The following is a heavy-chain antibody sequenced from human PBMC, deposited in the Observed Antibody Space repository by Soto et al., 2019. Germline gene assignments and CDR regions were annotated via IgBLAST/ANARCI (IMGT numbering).Heavy chain of an antibody. D-gene: IGHD6-19*01. CDR2: IYYSGGT. CDR1: GGSISSGGYF. J-gene: IGHJ5*02. V-gene: IGHV4-61*08. CDR3: TREQSDDNYFDP. Sequence: SETLSLTCAVSGGSISSGGYFYTWVRQPPGKGLEWLGYIYYSGGTNYNPSLKSRVTISLDKSKSQFSLRLISVTAADTAVYYCTREQSDDNYFDPWGQGTLVTVYS.